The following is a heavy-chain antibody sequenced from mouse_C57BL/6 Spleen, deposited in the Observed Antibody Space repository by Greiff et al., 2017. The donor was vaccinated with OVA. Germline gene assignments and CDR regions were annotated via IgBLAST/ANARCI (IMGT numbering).Heavy chain of an antibody. CDR1: GYTFTDYE. V-gene: IGHV1-15*01. J-gene: IGHJ2*01. CDR3: TRWDEGFDY. CDR2: IDPETGGT. D-gene: IGHD4-1*01. Sequence: VQLQESGAELVRPGASVTLSCKASGYTFTDYEMHWVKQTPVHGLEWIGAIDPETGGTAYNQKFKGKAILTADKSSSTAYMELRSLTSEDSAVYYCTRWDEGFDYWGQGTTLTVSS.